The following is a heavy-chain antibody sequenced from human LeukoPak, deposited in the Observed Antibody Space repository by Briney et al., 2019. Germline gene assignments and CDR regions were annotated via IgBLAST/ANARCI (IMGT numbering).Heavy chain of an antibody. V-gene: IGHV3-74*01. CDR2: INNDGSST. CDR3: ARAGAAPTRWFDP. D-gene: IGHD6-6*01. Sequence: GGSLRLSCAASGFTFSNYWMQWVRQAPGKGLVWVSRINNDGSSTIYADSVKGRFTISRDNAKNTLYLQMNSLRAEDTAVYYCARAGAAPTRWFDPWGQGTLVTVSS. CDR1: GFTFSNYW. J-gene: IGHJ5*02.